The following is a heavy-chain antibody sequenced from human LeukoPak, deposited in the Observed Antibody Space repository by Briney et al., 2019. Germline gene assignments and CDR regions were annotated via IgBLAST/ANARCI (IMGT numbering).Heavy chain of an antibody. CDR2: ISGSGGST. CDR1: GFTFSSYA. Sequence: PGGSLRLSCAASGFTFSSYAMRWVRQAPGKGLEWVSAISGSGGSTYYADSVKGRFTISRDNSKNTVYLQVNSLRAKDTAVYYCAKEGGAAAVAGLFDYWGQGTLVTVSS. J-gene: IGHJ4*02. D-gene: IGHD6-19*01. CDR3: AKEGGAAAVAGLFDY. V-gene: IGHV3-23*01.